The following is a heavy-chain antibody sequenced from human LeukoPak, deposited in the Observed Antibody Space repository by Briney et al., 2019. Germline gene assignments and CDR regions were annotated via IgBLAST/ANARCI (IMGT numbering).Heavy chain of an antibody. D-gene: IGHD3-10*01. CDR3: ARDHYGSGSYYTHFDY. J-gene: IGHJ4*02. V-gene: IGHV3-7*01. CDR1: GFTFTNHW. Sequence: PGGSLRLSCAASGFTFTNHWMSWVRQAPGKGLEWVANTKQDGSEKYYVDSVKGRFTISRDNAKNSLYLQMNSLRAEDTAVYYCARDHYGSGSYYTHFDYWGQGTLATVSS. CDR2: TKQDGSEK.